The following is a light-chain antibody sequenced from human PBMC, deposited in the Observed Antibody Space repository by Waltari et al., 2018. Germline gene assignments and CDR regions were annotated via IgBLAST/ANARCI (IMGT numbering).Light chain of an antibody. CDR2: VNSDGSH. Sequence: QLLLTQSPSASASLGASVTLTCTLSRGHTRNIIAWHQQQPEKGPRYLMKVNSDGSHSKGDEIPDRFSGSSSGAERYLTISSVQSEDEADYYCQTGGHGTWVFGGGTKLTVL. CDR1: RGHTRNI. V-gene: IGLV4-69*01. J-gene: IGLJ3*02. CDR3: QTGGHGTWV.